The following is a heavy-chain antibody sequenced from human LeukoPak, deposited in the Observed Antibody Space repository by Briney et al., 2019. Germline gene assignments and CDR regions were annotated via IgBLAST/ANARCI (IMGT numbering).Heavy chain of an antibody. CDR2: ISYDGSNK. CDR1: GFTFSSYG. CDR3: AKDLSYLSFDP. J-gene: IGHJ5*02. Sequence: PGGSLRLSCAASGFTFSSYGMHWVRQAPGKGLEWVAVISYDGSNKYYADSVKGRFTISRDNSKNTLYLQMNSLRAEDTAVYYCAKDLSYLSFDPWGQGILVTVSS. V-gene: IGHV3-30*18.